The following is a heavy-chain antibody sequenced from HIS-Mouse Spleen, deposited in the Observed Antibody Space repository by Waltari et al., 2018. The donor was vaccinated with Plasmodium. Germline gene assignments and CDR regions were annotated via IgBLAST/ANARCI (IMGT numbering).Heavy chain of an antibody. CDR3: ARDPKQLGSAFDI. D-gene: IGHD7-27*01. Sequence: QVQLVQSGAEVKKPGASVKVSCKASGYTFTGNFMHWVRQAPGQGLEWMGWINPNSGGTNYAQRFQGRVTMTRDTSISTAYMELSRLRSDDTAVYYCARDPKQLGSAFDIWGQGTMVTVSS. J-gene: IGHJ3*02. V-gene: IGHV1-2*02. CDR1: GYTFTGNF. CDR2: INPNSGGT.